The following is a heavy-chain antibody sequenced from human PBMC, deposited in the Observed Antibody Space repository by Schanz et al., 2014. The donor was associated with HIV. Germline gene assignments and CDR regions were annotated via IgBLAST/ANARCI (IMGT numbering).Heavy chain of an antibody. Sequence: QVQLQQWGAGLLKPSETLSLTCAVYGGSFSVYSWSWIRQPPGKGLQWIGEINHSGSTNYNPSLKSRVTISVDTSKNQFSLKLTSVTAADTAVYYCARGPSGGLTPSRGMDVWGQGTTVTVSS. J-gene: IGHJ6*02. CDR3: ARGPSGGLTPSRGMDV. CDR1: GGSFSVYS. V-gene: IGHV4-34*01. D-gene: IGHD1-26*01. CDR2: INHSGST.